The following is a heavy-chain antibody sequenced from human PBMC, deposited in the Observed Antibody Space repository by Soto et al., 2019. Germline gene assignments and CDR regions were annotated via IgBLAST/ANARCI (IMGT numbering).Heavy chain of an antibody. CDR1: GYTFISYD. Sequence: GASVKVSCKASGYTFISYDINWVRQATGQGLEWMGWMNPNSGNTGYAQKFQGRVTMTRNTSISTAYMELSSLRPEDTAVYYCARGQEYLGAFDIWGQGTMVTVSS. CDR3: ARGQEYLGAFDI. J-gene: IGHJ3*02. V-gene: IGHV1-8*01. CDR2: MNPNSGNT.